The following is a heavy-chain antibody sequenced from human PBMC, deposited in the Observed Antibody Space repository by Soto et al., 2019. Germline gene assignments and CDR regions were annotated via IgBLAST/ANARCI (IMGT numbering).Heavy chain of an antibody. J-gene: IGHJ4*02. CDR3: ARGAGSPLDY. CDR2: IYYSGST. D-gene: IGHD3-10*01. CDR1: GGSIISYY. V-gene: IGHV4-59*01. Sequence: QVQLQESGPGLVKPSETLSLTCTVSGGSIISYYWIWIRQPPGKGLEWIGYIYYSGSTNYNPSLKSRVTISVDTSKNQFSLKLSSVTAADTAVYYCARGAGSPLDYWGQGTLVTVSS.